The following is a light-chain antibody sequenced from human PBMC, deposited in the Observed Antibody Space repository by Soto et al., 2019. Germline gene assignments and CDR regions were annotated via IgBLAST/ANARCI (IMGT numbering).Light chain of an antibody. CDR1: QSISSY. J-gene: IGKJ5*01. CDR2: AAS. Sequence: DIQVSQSPSSLSASLGDRDTITCRASQSISSYLNWYQQKPGKAPKLLIYAASSLQSGVPSRFSGSGSGTDFTLTISSLQPEDFATYYCQQSYSTPITSGQGTRLEIK. V-gene: IGKV1-39*01. CDR3: QQSYSTPIT.